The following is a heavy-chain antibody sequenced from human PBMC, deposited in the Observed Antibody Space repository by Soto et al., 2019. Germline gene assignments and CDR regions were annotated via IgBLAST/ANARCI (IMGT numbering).Heavy chain of an antibody. CDR2: ISSSSSYI. J-gene: IGHJ4*02. CDR3: AREDSGGYSYGSSHYFHFDY. D-gene: IGHD5-18*01. Sequence: GGSLRLSCAASGFTFSSYSMNWVRQAPGKGLEWVSSISSSSSYIYYADSVKGRFTISRDNAKNSLYLQMNSLRAEDTAVYYCAREDSGGYSYGSSHYFHFDYWGQGTLVTVSS. CDR1: GFTFSSYS. V-gene: IGHV3-21*01.